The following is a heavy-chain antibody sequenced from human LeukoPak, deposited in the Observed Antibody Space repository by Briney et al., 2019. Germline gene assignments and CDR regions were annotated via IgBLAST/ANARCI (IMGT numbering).Heavy chain of an antibody. V-gene: IGHV3-74*01. CDR1: GSTLSSYW. J-gene: IGHJ4*02. CDR2: INSDGSTT. D-gene: IGHD3-22*01. CDR3: GGSGDYGDY. Sequence: GGSLRLSCAASGSTLSSYWMHWVRQTPGKGLVWVSRINSDGSTTSYADSVKGRFTISRDNAKSTLYLQMNSLRAEDTAVYYCGGSGDYGDYWGQGSLVTVSS.